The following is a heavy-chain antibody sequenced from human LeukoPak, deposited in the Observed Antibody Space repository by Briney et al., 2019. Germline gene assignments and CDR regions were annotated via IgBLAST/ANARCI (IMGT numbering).Heavy chain of an antibody. CDR1: GFTFSSYG. Sequence: GGSLRLSCAASGFTFSSYGMHWVRQAPGKGLEWVAVISYDGSNIYYADSVKGRFTISRDNSKNTLYLQMNSLRAEDTAVYYCAKGGPALAARHLYYFDYWGQGTLVTVSS. V-gene: IGHV3-30*18. D-gene: IGHD6-6*01. J-gene: IGHJ4*02. CDR2: ISYDGSNI. CDR3: AKGGPALAARHLYYFDY.